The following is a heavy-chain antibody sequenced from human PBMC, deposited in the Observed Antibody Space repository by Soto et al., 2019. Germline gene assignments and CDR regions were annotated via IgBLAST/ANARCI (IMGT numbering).Heavy chain of an antibody. J-gene: IGHJ6*02. CDR2: ISSGGDNT. V-gene: IGHV3-23*01. Sequence: GSLRLSCAASGFTFSSNAMSWVRQAPGKGLEWVSTISSGGDNTYSADSVKGRFTISRDNSKNTLYLQMNSLRAEDTAVYYCAKDFDSYRSGRYGMDVWGQGTKVTVSS. CDR3: AKDFDSYRSGRYGMDV. CDR1: GFTFSSNA. D-gene: IGHD6-19*01.